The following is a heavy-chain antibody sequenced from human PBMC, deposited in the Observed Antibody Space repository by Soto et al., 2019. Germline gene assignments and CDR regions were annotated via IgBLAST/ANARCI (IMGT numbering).Heavy chain of an antibody. Sequence: GGSLRLSCAASGFTFSSYWMSWVRQAPGKGLEWVANIKQDGSEKYYVDSVKGRFAISRDNDKNSLYLKMNSLSAEDTAVYYCAIEVDGGGHLYYFDFWGQGTLVTVSS. V-gene: IGHV3-7*03. CDR2: IKQDGSEK. CDR3: AIEVDGGGHLYYFDF. J-gene: IGHJ4*01. CDR1: GFTFSSYW. D-gene: IGHD2-21*01.